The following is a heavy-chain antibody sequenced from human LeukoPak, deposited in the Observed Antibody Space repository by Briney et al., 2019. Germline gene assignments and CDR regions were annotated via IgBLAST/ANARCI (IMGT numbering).Heavy chain of an antibody. V-gene: IGHV3-30*18. J-gene: IGHJ4*02. D-gene: IGHD1-26*01. Sequence: GGSLRLSCAASGFTFSSYGMHWVRQAPGKGLEWVAVISYDGSNKYYADSVKGRFTISRDNSKNTLYLQMNSLRAEDTAVYYCAKDVGGSYYYYFDCWGQGTLVTVSS. CDR2: ISYDGSNK. CDR3: AKDVGGSYYYYFDC. CDR1: GFTFSSYG.